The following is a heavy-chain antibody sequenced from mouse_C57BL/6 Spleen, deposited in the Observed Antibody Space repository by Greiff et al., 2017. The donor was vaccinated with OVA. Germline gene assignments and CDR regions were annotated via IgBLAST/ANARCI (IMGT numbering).Heavy chain of an antibody. J-gene: IGHJ2*01. D-gene: IGHD2-4*01. V-gene: IGHV5-17*01. CDR3: ARRDYDGEYYFDY. Sequence: EVKLMESGGGLVKPGGSLKLSCAASGFTFSDYGMHWVRQAPEKGLEWVAYISSGSSTIYYADTVKGRFTISRDNAKNTLFLQMTSLRSEDTAMYYCARRDYDGEYYFDYWGQGTTLTVSS. CDR1: GFTFSDYG. CDR2: ISSGSSTI.